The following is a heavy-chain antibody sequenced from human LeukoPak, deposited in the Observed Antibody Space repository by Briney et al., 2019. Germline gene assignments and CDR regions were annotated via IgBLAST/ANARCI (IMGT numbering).Heavy chain of an antibody. CDR2: INPSGGST. V-gene: IGHV1-46*01. J-gene: IGHJ4*02. D-gene: IGHD1-26*01. CDR3: ARDRGSYPFDY. Sequence: ASVKVSCKASGGTFSSYAISWVRQAPGQGLEWMGIINPSGGSTSYAQKFQGRVTMTRDTSTSTVYMELSSLRSEDTAVYYCARDRGSYPFDYWGQGTLVTVSS. CDR1: GGTFSSYA.